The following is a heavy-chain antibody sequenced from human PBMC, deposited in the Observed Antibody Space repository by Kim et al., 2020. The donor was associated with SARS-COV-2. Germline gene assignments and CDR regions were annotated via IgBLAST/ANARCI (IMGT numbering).Heavy chain of an antibody. J-gene: IGHJ3*01. D-gene: IGHD5-18*01. Sequence: GGSLRLSCVTSGFTFSSYSMHWFRQAPGKGLVWVSAIGGSGGTTYHADSVKDRFTISRDNSKNTLFLQMSSLRAEDTAVYYCANGVGGGYVAAVTYA. CDR1: GFTFSSYS. V-gene: IGHV3-23*01. CDR2: IGGSGGTT. CDR3: ANGVGGGYVAAVTYA.